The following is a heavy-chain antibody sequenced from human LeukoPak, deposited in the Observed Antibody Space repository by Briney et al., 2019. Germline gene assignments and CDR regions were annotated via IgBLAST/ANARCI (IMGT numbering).Heavy chain of an antibody. CDR3: AKDLGRVSRYGMDV. Sequence: GGSLRLSCAASGFTFNTYTMNWVRQAPGKGLEWVSYISGSSGIIDYADSVRGRFTISRDNAKNSLYLQMNSLRAEDTAVYYCAKDLGRVSRYGMDVWGQGTTVTVSS. D-gene: IGHD3-16*01. CDR1: GFTFNTYT. CDR2: ISGSSGII. V-gene: IGHV3-48*01. J-gene: IGHJ6*02.